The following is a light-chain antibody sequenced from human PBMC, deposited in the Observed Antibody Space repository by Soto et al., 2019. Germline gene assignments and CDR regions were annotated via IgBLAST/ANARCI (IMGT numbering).Light chain of an antibody. CDR3: QSYNISTPI. CDR2: EDN. V-gene: IGLV6-57*04. J-gene: IGLJ2*01. CDR1: SGSIASTY. Sequence: PTQPHSVSESPGKTVTISCTRSSGSIASTYVQWYQQRPGSAPTTVIFEDNQRPSGVPDRFSGSIDSSSNSASLTISGLKTEDEADYYCQSYNISTPIFGGGTKLTVL.